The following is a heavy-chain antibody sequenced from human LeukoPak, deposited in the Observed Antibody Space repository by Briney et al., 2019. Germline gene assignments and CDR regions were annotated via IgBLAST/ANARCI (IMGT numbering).Heavy chain of an antibody. J-gene: IGHJ4*02. CDR2: IKQDGSEK. V-gene: IGHV3-7*04. CDR3: ARADYGDYEPSDY. D-gene: IGHD4-17*01. Sequence: GRSLRLSCAVSGFTFNNYWMSWVRQAPGKGLEWVANIKQDGSEKYYVDSVKGRFTISRDNAKNSLYLQMNSLRAEDTAVYYCARADYGDYEPSDYWGQGTLVTVSS. CDR1: GFTFNNYW.